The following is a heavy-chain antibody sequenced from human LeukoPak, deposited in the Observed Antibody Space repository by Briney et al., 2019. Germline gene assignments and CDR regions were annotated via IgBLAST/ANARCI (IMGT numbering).Heavy chain of an antibody. CDR1: GFTFSSYE. V-gene: IGHV3-48*03. Sequence: GGSLRLSCAASGFTFSSYEMNWVRQAPGKGLEWVSYISSSGSTIYYADSVKGRFTISRDNAKNSLYLQMNSLRAEDTAVYYCAKGAAQKLIAVEIDYWGQGTLVTVSA. J-gene: IGHJ4*02. CDR2: ISSSGSTI. D-gene: IGHD6-19*01. CDR3: AKGAAQKLIAVEIDY.